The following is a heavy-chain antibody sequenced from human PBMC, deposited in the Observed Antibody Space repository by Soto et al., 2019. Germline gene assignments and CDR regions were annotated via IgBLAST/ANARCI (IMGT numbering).Heavy chain of an antibody. Sequence: LRLSCAASGFTFSSYSMNWVRQAPGKGLEWVSSISSSSSYIYYADSVKGRFTISRDNAKNSLYLQMNSLRAEDTAVYYCARVRNKVVTGEEIAYWGQETLVTVSS. V-gene: IGHV3-21*01. CDR3: ARVRNKVVTGEEIAY. CDR1: GFTFSSYS. D-gene: IGHD2-21*02. CDR2: ISSSSSYI. J-gene: IGHJ4*02.